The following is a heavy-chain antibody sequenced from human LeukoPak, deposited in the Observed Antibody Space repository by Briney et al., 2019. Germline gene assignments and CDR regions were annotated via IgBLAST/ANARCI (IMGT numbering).Heavy chain of an antibody. CDR2: TYHSVST. Sequence: SETLSLTCTLSVYSIRRGYYWGWIRQPPGKGLEWIGSTYHSVSTYYNPSLKSRVTISVDTTKKPFSLSKCSATDADTRLYYWARAYSSSGNSFDPWGRGTLVTVSS. V-gene: IGHV4-38-2*02. CDR3: ARAYSSSGNSFDP. J-gene: IGHJ5*02. CDR1: VYSIRRGYY. D-gene: IGHD6-13*01.